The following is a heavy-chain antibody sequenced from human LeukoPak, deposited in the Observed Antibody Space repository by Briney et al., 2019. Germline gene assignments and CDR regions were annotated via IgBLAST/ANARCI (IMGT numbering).Heavy chain of an antibody. Sequence: SETLSLTCTVSGGSISSYYWSWIRQPPGKGLEWIGEINHSGSTNYNPSLKSRVTISVDTSKNQFSLKLSSVTAADTAVYYCARVVVATIPSFYYYYYMDVWGKGTTVTVSS. J-gene: IGHJ6*03. CDR1: GGSISSYY. CDR3: ARVVVATIPSFYYYYYMDV. V-gene: IGHV4-34*01. D-gene: IGHD5-12*01. CDR2: INHSGST.